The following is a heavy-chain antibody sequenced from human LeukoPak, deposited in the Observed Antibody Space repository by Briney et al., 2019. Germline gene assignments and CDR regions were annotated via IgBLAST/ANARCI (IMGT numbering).Heavy chain of an antibody. Sequence: PSETLSLTCTVSGGSISSGSYYWSWIRQPAGKGLEWIGRIYTSGSTNYNPSLKSRVTISVDTSKNQFSLKLSSVTAADTAVYYRARGRFGELSVDYWGHGTLVTVSS. D-gene: IGHD3-10*01. CDR1: GGSISSGSYY. CDR2: IYTSGST. V-gene: IGHV4-61*02. CDR3: ARGRFGELSVDY. J-gene: IGHJ4*01.